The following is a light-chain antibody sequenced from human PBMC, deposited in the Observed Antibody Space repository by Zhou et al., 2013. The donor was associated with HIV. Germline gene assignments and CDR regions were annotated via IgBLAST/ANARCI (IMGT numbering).Light chain of an antibody. J-gene: IGKJ1*01. CDR2: ATS. Sequence: ATQMTQSPSSLTASVGDRVTITCRASQDITNDLGWYQQKPGRAPKLLIYATSYLQSGVPSRFSGSGSGTYFTLTISSLQPEDFATYYCRQHNTLPQTFGQGTKVEIK. V-gene: IGKV1-6*01. CDR3: RQHNTLPQT. CDR1: QDITND.